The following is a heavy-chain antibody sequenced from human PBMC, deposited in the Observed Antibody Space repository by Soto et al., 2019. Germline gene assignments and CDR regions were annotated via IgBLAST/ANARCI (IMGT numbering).Heavy chain of an antibody. Sequence: CVDPGCSRIDYTKNWVRQAPGYGLEWVAGISWIAENIGYADSVKGRFSISRDNAGHALYLQMNSLRHGDTADYYCAKGRNIVEAVNAIGGWRQG. CDR2: ISWIAENI. CDR1: GCSRIDYT. CDR3: AKGRNIVEAVNAIGG. V-gene: IGHV3-9*01. D-gene: IGHD2-15*01. J-gene: IGHJ4*02.